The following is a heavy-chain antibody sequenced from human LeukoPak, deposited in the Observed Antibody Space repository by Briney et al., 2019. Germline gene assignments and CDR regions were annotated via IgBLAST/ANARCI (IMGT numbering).Heavy chain of an antibody. D-gene: IGHD2-2*01. CDR1: GFTFSSFG. CDR2: ISYDGSNK. CDR3: AKAYQGNSNWFDP. Sequence: GGSLRLSCAASGFTFSSFGMHWVRQAPGKGLEWVAVISYDGSNKYYADSVKGRFTISRDNSKNTLYLQTNSLRAEDTAVYYCAKAYQGNSNWFDPWGQGTLVTVSS. V-gene: IGHV3-30*18. J-gene: IGHJ5*02.